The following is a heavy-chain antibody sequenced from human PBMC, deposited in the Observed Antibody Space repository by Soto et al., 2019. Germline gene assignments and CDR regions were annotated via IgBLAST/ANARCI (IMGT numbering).Heavy chain of an antibody. Sequence: PGGSLRLSCAASGFTFSSYGMHWVRQAPGKGLEWVAVIWYDGSNKYYADSVKGRFTISRDNSKNTLYLQMNSLRAEDTAVYYCARDSTRYNWNDHDAFDIWGQGTMVTVSS. D-gene: IGHD1-1*01. CDR2: IWYDGSNK. V-gene: IGHV3-33*01. CDR3: ARDSTRYNWNDHDAFDI. CDR1: GFTFSSYG. J-gene: IGHJ3*02.